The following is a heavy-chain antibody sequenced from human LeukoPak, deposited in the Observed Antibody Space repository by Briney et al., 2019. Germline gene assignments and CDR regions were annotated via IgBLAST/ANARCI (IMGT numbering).Heavy chain of an antibody. Sequence: GASVKVSCKASGGTFSSYAISWVRQAPGQGLEWMGRIIPILGIANYAQKFQGRVTITADKSTSTAYIELSSLRSEDTAVYYCARALKVYGMHVWGQGTRVTVSS. J-gene: IGHJ6*02. CDR2: IIPILGIA. CDR3: ARALKVYGMHV. V-gene: IGHV1-69*04. CDR1: GGTFSSYA.